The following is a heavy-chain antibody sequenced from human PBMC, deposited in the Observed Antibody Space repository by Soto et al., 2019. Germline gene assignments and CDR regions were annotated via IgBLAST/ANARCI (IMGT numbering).Heavy chain of an antibody. CDR2: IIPILGIA. CDR1: GGTFSSYT. J-gene: IGHJ2*01. CDR3: ARLVVAATNFWYFDL. V-gene: IGHV1-69*02. Sequence: QVQLVQSGAEVKKPGSSVKVSCTASGGTFSSYTISWVRQAPGQGLEWMGRIIPILGIANYAQKVQGRVTITADKSTSTAHMELSSLRSEDTGVYYCARLVVAATNFWYFDLWGRGSLVTVSS. D-gene: IGHD2-15*01.